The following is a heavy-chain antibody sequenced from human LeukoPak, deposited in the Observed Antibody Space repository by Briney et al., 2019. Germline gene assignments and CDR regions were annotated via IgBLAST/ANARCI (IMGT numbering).Heavy chain of an antibody. CDR3: ATNTYDILTGYYPLHD. J-gene: IGHJ4*02. CDR1: GGSISSGGYY. V-gene: IGHV4-31*03. Sequence: TLSLTCPVSGGSISSGGYYWSWIRQHPGKGLEWIGYIYYSGSTYYNPSLKSRVTISVDTSKNQFSLKLSSVTAADTAVYYCATNTYDILTGYYPLHDWGQGTLVTVSS. CDR2: IYYSGST. D-gene: IGHD3-9*01.